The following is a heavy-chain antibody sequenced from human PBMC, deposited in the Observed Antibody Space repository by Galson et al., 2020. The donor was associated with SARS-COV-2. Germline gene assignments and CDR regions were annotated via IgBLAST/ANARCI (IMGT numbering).Heavy chain of an antibody. Sequence: GGSLRLSCTASGLTVSSNYMSWVRQAPGKGLEWVSVIYSGGSTYYADSVKGRFTISRDNSKNTLYLQMNSLRAEDTAVYYCARERYGDYVSNYFDYWGQGTLVTVSS. V-gene: IGHV3-53*01. CDR3: ARERYGDYVSNYFDY. J-gene: IGHJ4*02. CDR1: GLTVSSNY. CDR2: IYSGGST. D-gene: IGHD4-17*01.